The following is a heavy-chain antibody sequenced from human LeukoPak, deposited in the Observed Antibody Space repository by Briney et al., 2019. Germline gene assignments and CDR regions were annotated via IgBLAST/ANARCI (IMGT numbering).Heavy chain of an antibody. CDR2: ISVSGNT. V-gene: IGHV3-23*01. CDR3: ARSQGPYDY. CDR1: GFTLSSYA. J-gene: IGHJ4*02. Sequence: PGGSLRLSCAASGFTLSSYAMSWVRQGPGKGLEWVSAISVSGNTYHADSVKGRFTISRDNAKNTLYLQLNSLRAEDTAIYYCARSQGPYDYWGQGTLVTVSS.